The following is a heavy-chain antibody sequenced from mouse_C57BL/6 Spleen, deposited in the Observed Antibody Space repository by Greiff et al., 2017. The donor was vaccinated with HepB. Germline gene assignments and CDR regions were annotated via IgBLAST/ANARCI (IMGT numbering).Heavy chain of an antibody. Sequence: EVQLQQSGPELVKPGASVKIPCKASGYTFTDYNMDWVKQSHGKSLEWIGDINPNNGGTIYNQKFKGKATLTVDKSSSTAYMELRSLTSEDTAVYYCARGWLLREGYAMDYWGQGTSVTVSS. V-gene: IGHV1-18*01. CDR1: GYTFTDYN. D-gene: IGHD2-3*01. J-gene: IGHJ4*01. CDR2: INPNNGGT. CDR3: ARGWLLREGYAMDY.